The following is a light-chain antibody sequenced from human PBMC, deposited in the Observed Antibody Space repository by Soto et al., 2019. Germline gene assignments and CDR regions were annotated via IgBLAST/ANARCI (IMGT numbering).Light chain of an antibody. CDR1: QSVDSY. J-gene: IGKJ4*01. CDR2: DAS. CDR3: QHRSRWPLT. V-gene: IGKV3-11*01. Sequence: EVVLTQSPATLSLSPGERATLSCRASQSVDSYLAWYQHRPGQAPRLLIYDASNRATGISARFSGSGFGTDFTLTINSLEPEDFAVYYCQHRSRWPLTFGGGTKV.